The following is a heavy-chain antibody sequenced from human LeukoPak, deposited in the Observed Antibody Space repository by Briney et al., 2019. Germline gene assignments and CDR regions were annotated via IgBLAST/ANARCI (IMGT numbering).Heavy chain of an antibody. J-gene: IGHJ5*02. CDR1: GGSISSSSYY. CDR2: IYYSGST. V-gene: IGHV4-39*07. Sequence: PSETLSLTCTVSGGSISSSSYYWGWIRQPPGEGLEWIGSIYYSGSTYYNPSLKSRVTISVDTSKNQFSLKLSSVTAADTAVYYCARLECEGSCRTAWGQGTLVTVSS. D-gene: IGHD2-15*01. CDR3: ARLECEGSCRTA.